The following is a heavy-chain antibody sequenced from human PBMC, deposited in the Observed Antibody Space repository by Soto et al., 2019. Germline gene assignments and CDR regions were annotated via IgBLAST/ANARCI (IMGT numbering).Heavy chain of an antibody. CDR1: GYTFTSYY. Sequence: ASVKVSCKASGYTFTSYYMHWVRQAPGQGLEWMGMISPNNGSTSYAQKFQGRVTMTRDTSTSTAYMELSSLRSDDTAVYYCARYGPGYYYDSSGYSVYQFDYWGQGTLVTVSS. D-gene: IGHD3-22*01. CDR2: ISPNNGST. V-gene: IGHV1-46*01. CDR3: ARYGPGYYYDSSGYSVYQFDY. J-gene: IGHJ4*02.